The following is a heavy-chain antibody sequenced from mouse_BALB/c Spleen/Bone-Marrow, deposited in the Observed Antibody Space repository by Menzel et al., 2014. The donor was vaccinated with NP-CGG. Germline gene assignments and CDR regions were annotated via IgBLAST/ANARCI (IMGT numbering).Heavy chain of an antibody. CDR2: ISDGGSHT. Sequence: EVMLVESGGRLVKPGGSLKLSCAASGFSFSDHYMYWVRQTPEKRLEWVATISDGGSHTYYSDSVKGRFTISRDNAKNNLYLQMSSLKSEDTAMYHCARDGDYRYAWFSYWGQGTPVTVSA. CDR1: GFSFSDHY. V-gene: IGHV5-4*02. D-gene: IGHD2-14*01. J-gene: IGHJ3*01. CDR3: ARDGDYRYAWFSY.